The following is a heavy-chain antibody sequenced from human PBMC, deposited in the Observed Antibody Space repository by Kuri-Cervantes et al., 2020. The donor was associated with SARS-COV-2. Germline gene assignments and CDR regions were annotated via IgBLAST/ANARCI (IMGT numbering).Heavy chain of an antibody. CDR2: IYYSGST. CDR3: ARHALSSSVRGGGEYYYYYGMDV. D-gene: IGHD3-10*01. J-gene: IGHJ6*02. CDR1: GGSISSYY. V-gene: IGHV4-59*08. Sequence: GSLRLSCTVSGGSISSYYWSWIRQPPGKGLEWIGYIYYSGSTNYNPSLKSRVTISVDTSKNQFSLKLSSVTAADTAVYYCARHALSSSVRGGGEYYYYYGMDVWGQGTTVTVSS.